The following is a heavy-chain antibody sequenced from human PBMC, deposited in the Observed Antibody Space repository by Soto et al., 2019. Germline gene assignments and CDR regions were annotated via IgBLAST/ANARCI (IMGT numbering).Heavy chain of an antibody. V-gene: IGHV5-10-1*01. CDR2: IDPSDSYT. D-gene: IGHD5-18*01. J-gene: IGHJ3*02. CDR1: GYSFTSYW. CDR3: ASPYSYGLDAFDI. Sequence: PGESLKISCKGSGYSFTSYWISWVRQMPGKGLEWMGRIDPSDSYTNYSPSFQGHVTISADKSISTAYLQWSSLKASDTAMYYCASPYSYGLDAFDIWGQGTMVTVSS.